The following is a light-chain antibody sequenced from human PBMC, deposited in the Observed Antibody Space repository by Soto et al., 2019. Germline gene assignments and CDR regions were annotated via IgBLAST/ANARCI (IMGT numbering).Light chain of an antibody. Sequence: QSVLAQPASVSGSPGQSITISCTGTSSDVGAYNYDSWYQQYPGEAPKVIIYDVSHRPAGVSNRFSGSKSGNTASLTISALQTQNEADYYCSSNTGATTNVFGTGTRSPS. CDR3: SSNTGATTNV. J-gene: IGLJ1*01. CDR1: SSDVGAYNY. CDR2: DVS. V-gene: IGLV2-14*01.